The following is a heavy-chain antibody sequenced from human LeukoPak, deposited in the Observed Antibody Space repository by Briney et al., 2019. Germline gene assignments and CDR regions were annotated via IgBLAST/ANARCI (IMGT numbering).Heavy chain of an antibody. V-gene: IGHV4-4*07. J-gene: IGHJ4*02. CDR2: IYSSGST. CDR3: ARDLGFWSGPDY. D-gene: IGHD3-3*01. CDR1: GGSISSYY. Sequence: SGTLSLTCTVSGGSISSYYWSWIRQPAGKGLQWIGRIYSSGSTNYNPSLKSRVTMSVDTSKNQFSLRLSSVTAADTAVYYCARDLGFWSGPDYWGQGTLVTVSS.